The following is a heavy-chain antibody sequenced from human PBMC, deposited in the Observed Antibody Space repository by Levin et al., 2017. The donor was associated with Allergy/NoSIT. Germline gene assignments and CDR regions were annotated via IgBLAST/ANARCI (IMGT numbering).Heavy chain of an antibody. J-gene: IGHJ3*02. Sequence: PGGSLRLSCAASGFTFSSYWMSWVRQAPGKGLEWVANIKQDGTEKYYVDSVKGRFTVSKDNAKNSVYLQMSSLRVEDTAVYYCARNWRSAFDSWGLGTMVTVSS. V-gene: IGHV3-7*05. CDR2: IKQDGTEK. D-gene: IGHD2-8*02. CDR3: ARNWRSAFDS. CDR1: GFTFSSYW.